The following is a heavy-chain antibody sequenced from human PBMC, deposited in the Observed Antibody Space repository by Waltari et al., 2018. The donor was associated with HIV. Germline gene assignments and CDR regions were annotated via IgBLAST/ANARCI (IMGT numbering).Heavy chain of an antibody. CDR3: ARDKAVIQPDAFDI. Sequence: EVQLVESGGGLVQLGGSLTLSCAASGFTSSTYTMNWVRQAPGKGLEWVSYISSSSTTIYYADSVKGRFTISRDNAKNLLYLQMNSLRAEDTAVYYCARDKAVIQPDAFDIWGQGTMVTVSS. V-gene: IGHV3-48*04. CDR2: ISSSSTTI. CDR1: GFTSSTYT. J-gene: IGHJ3*02. D-gene: IGHD2-21*01.